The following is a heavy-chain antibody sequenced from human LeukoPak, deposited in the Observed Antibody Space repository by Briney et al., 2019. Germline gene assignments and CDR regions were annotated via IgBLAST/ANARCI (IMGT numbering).Heavy chain of an antibody. J-gene: IGHJ6*03. CDR2: ISGSGGSK. Sequence: GGSLRLSCAASGFTFSSYAMSWVRQAPGKGLEWVSGISGSGGSKYYADSVKGRLTISRDNSKNTLYLQMNSLRVEDTAVYYCAKDSKIVGPTFRSYHYMDVWGKGTTVTVSS. V-gene: IGHV3-23*01. D-gene: IGHD1-26*01. CDR3: AKDSKIVGPTFRSYHYMDV. CDR1: GFTFSSYA.